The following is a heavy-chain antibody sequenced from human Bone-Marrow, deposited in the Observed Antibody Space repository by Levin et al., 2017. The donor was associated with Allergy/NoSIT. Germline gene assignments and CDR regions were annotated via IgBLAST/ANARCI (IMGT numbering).Heavy chain of an antibody. Sequence: SETLSLTCSVLDASVHNRDYYWSWIRQAPGTGLEWIGYIYYSGATYYNPSLKGRLSLSLQMSKNQFSLSLTSVTAADTAVYFCATATFGDRSFYFGSWGPGTLVTVSS. D-gene: IGHD2-21*02. CDR3: ATATFGDRSFYFGS. V-gene: IGHV4-30-4*01. CDR2: IYYSGAT. CDR1: DASVHNRDYY. J-gene: IGHJ4*02.